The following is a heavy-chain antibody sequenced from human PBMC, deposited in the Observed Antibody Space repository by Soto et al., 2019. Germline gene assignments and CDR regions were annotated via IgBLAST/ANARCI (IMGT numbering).Heavy chain of an antibody. D-gene: IGHD2-2*01. Sequence: GXSLRLSCAASGFTFRSYGIHWVLQAPGKGLEWVALIWFDGSKKYYVDSVKGRFAVSRDNSKNTLYLQMNSLRVEDTAVYYCARDRLVPYGYGMDVWGQGTTVTVSS. CDR1: GFTFRSYG. J-gene: IGHJ6*02. CDR2: IWFDGSKK. CDR3: ARDRLVPYGYGMDV. V-gene: IGHV3-33*01.